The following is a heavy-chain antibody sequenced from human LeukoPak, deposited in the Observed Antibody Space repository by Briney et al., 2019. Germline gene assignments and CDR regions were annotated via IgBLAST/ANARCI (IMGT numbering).Heavy chain of an antibody. CDR1: GYTFTSYG. CDR3: ALGTASYYDILTGYQADSYYFDY. D-gene: IGHD3-9*01. J-gene: IGHJ4*02. Sequence: ASVKVSCKASGYTFTSYGISWVQQAPGQGLEWMGWISAYNGNTIYAQKLQGRVTMTTDTSTSTAYMELRSLRSDDTAVYYCALGTASYYDILTGYQADSYYFDYWGQGTLVTVSS. CDR2: ISAYNGNT. V-gene: IGHV1-18*01.